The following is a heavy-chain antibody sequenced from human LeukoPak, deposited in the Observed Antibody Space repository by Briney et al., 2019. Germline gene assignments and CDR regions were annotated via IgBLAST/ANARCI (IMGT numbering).Heavy chain of an antibody. CDR3: AKDSRLQLWDYFDY. V-gene: IGHV3-33*06. CDR2: IWYDGSNK. D-gene: IGHD5-18*01. CDR1: GFTVSSNY. J-gene: IGHJ4*02. Sequence: GGSLRLSCAASGFTVSSNYMSWVRQAPGKGLEWVAVIWYDGSNKYYADSVKGRFTISRDNSKNTLYLQMNSLRAEDTAVYYCAKDSRLQLWDYFDYWGQGTLVTVSS.